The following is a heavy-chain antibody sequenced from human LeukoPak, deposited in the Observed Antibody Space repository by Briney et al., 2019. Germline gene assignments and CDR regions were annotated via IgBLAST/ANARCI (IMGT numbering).Heavy chain of an antibody. CDR3: ARDLSRFLEWPVFPQAFDI. D-gene: IGHD3-3*01. CDR2: IYHSGST. J-gene: IGHJ3*02. Sequence: PSETLSLTCTVSGYSISSGYYWGCIRQPPGKGLEWMGSIYHSGSTYYNPSLKSRVTISVDTSKNQFSLKLSSVTAADTAVYYCARDLSRFLEWPVFPQAFDIWGQGTMVTVSS. V-gene: IGHV4-38-2*02. CDR1: GYSISSGYY.